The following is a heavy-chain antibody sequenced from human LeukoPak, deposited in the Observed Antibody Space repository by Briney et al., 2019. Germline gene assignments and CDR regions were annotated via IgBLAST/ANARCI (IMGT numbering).Heavy chain of an antibody. CDR3: ARDGLVWIGEFINQPLYFFDF. CDR1: GYTFTSYG. CDR2: VSSYNGNT. V-gene: IGHV1-18*01. Sequence: ASVKVSCKASGYTFTSYGISWVRQAPGQGLEWLGWVSSYNGNTNYAQKLQGRVTMTTDTSTNTAYMELRSLRSDDTAVYFCARDGLVWIGEFINQPLYFFDFWGQGTLVTVSS. D-gene: IGHD3-10*01. J-gene: IGHJ4*02.